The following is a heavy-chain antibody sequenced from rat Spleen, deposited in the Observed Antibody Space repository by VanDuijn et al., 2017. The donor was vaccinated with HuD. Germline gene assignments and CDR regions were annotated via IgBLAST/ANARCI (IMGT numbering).Heavy chain of an antibody. CDR1: GFTFNNYW. D-gene: IGHD1-11*01. V-gene: IGHV5-31*01. J-gene: IGHJ2*01. CDR3: TREGYGGFDY. Sequence: EVQLVESGGGLVQPGRSLQLSCVASGFTFNNYWMTWIRQAPGKGLEWVASITTTSSNTYYSDTVKGRFTVSRDDAQRTLYLQMNSLTSDDTATYYCTREGYGGFDYWGQGVVVTVSS. CDR2: ITTTSSNT.